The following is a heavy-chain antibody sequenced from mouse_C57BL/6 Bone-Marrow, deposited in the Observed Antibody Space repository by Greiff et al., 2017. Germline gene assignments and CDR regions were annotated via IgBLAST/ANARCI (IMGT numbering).Heavy chain of an antibody. Sequence: QVQLQQPGAELAKPGASVKMSCKASGYTFTSYWITWVKQRPGQGLEWIGDIYPGSGSTNYNEKFKSKATLTGDTSSSTAYMQLSSLTSEDSAVYDYAGIDYCGSSSHEYYAMDYWGQGTSVTVSS. CDR1: GYTFTSYW. CDR2: IYPGSGST. CDR3: AGIDYCGSSSHEYYAMDY. D-gene: IGHD1-1*01. V-gene: IGHV1-55*01. J-gene: IGHJ4*01.